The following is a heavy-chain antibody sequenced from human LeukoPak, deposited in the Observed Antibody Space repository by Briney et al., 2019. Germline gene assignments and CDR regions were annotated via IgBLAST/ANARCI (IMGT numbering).Heavy chain of an antibody. D-gene: IGHD3-9*01. CDR1: GFSFSSYW. CDR3: ARDLVRATYYYYGMDV. J-gene: IGHJ6*02. V-gene: IGHV3-7*01. Sequence: GGSLRLSCVDSGFSFSSYWMSWFRQAPGKGLEWVANIKQDGSEKYHVDSVKGRFTISRDNSKNTLYLQMNSLRAEDTAVYYCARDLVRATYYYYGMDVWGQGTTVTVSS. CDR2: IKQDGSEK.